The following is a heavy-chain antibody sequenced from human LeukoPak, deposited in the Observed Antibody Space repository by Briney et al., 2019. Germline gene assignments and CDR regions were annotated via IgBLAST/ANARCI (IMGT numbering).Heavy chain of an antibody. CDR3: ARVRYSSSSLGWFDP. Sequence: SETLSLTCTVSGGSISSYYWSWIRQPPGKGLEWIGYIYYSGSTNYNPSLKSRVTISVDTSKNQFSLKLSSVTAADMAVYYCARVRYSSSSLGWFDPWGQGTLVTVSS. CDR2: IYYSGST. D-gene: IGHD6-6*01. CDR1: GGSISSYY. J-gene: IGHJ5*02. V-gene: IGHV4-59*01.